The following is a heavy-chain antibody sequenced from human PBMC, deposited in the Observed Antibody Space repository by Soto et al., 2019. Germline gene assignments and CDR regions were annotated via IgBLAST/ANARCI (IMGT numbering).Heavy chain of an antibody. D-gene: IGHD2-15*01. CDR2: INPNSGGT. CDR1: GYTFTGYY. V-gene: IGHV1-2*04. CDR3: ARDRVYCSGGSCYSAYYYYGMDV. Sequence: ASVKVSCKASGYTFTGYYMHWVRQAPGQGLEWMGWINPNSGGTNYAQKFQGWVTMTRDTSISTAYMELSRLRSDDTAVYYCARDRVYCSGGSCYSAYYYYGMDVWGQGTTVTVSS. J-gene: IGHJ6*02.